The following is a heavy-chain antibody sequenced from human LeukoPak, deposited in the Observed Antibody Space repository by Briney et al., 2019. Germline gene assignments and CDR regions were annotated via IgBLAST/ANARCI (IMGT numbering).Heavy chain of an antibody. CDR1: GFNFDRYT. Sequence: PGGSLRLSCATSGFNFDRYTIHWVRQAPGKSLEWVSLAGWAGGTTYYSDSVRGRFTISRDSGKNSVYLQMNSLTTDDTAFYFCAKELDTMFFDYWGQGALVTVSS. D-gene: IGHD5-18*01. V-gene: IGHV3-43*01. J-gene: IGHJ4*02. CDR3: AKELDTMFFDY. CDR2: AGWAGGTT.